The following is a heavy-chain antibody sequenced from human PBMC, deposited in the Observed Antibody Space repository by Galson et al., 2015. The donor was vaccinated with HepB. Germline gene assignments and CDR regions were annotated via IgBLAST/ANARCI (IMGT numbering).Heavy chain of an antibody. CDR2: ISPNNYT. Sequence: SLRLSCAASGFSFSDYYMNWIRQAPGKGLEWVSYISPNNYTNYADSVKGRFTISRGNAKSSLILQMNSLRAADTAFYYCARDQTAFSSTDLWGQGTLVTVPS. CDR3: ARDQTAFSSTDL. D-gene: IGHD2-21*02. CDR1: GFSFSDYY. V-gene: IGHV3-11*06. J-gene: IGHJ5*02.